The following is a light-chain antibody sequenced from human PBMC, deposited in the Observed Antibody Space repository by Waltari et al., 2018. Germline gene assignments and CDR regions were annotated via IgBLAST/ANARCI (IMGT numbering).Light chain of an antibody. CDR3: EQYHSSPS. V-gene: IGKV4-1*01. CDR1: QGVLYTSNNKNY. CDR2: WAS. Sequence: DIVMTQSPDSLAVSLGARATINCNSSQGVLYTSNNKNYLAWYQQKPGQPPKLLIYWASTRVSGVPDRFSGSGSGTDFTLTISSLQAEDVAVYHCEQYHSSPSFGQGTRLEIK. J-gene: IGKJ5*01.